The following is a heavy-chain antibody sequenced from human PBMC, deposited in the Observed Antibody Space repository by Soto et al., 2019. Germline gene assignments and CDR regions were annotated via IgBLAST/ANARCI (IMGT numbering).Heavy chain of an antibody. CDR1: GFTFSSYA. D-gene: IGHD3-22*01. J-gene: IGHJ4*02. CDR2: ISGSGGST. Sequence: GGSLRLSCAASGFTFSSYAMSWVRQAPGKGLEWVSAISGSGGSTYYADSVKGRFTISRDNSKNTLYLQMNSLRAEDTAVYYCAKDPFCYYDSSGCPPAYWGQGTLVTVSS. V-gene: IGHV3-23*01. CDR3: AKDPFCYYDSSGCPPAY.